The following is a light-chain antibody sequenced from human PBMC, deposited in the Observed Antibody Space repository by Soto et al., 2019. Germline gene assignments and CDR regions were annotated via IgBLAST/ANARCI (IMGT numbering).Light chain of an antibody. CDR2: GNN. CDR1: SSNIGAGYD. CDR3: QSYDSSLSGSDV. J-gene: IGLJ1*01. V-gene: IGLV1-40*01. Sequence: QSVLTQPPSVSGAPGQRVTISCTGSSSNIGAGYDVHWYQRLPGTAPKVLIYGNNNRPSGVPDRFSGYKSGTSASLAITGLQAEDEADYYCQSYDSSLSGSDVFGTGTKLTVL.